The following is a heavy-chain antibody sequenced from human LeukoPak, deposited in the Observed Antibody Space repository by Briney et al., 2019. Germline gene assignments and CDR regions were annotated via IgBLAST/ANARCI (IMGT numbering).Heavy chain of an antibody. CDR3: ARDPYDFWSGYSYYFDY. J-gene: IGHJ4*02. Sequence: SETLSLTCAVYGGSFSGYYWSWIRQPPGKGLEWIGDVNHSGSTNYNPSLKSRVTISVDTSKNQFSLKLSSVTAADTAVYYCARDPYDFWSGYSYYFDYWGQGTLVTVSS. CDR2: VNHSGST. CDR1: GGSFSGYY. D-gene: IGHD3-3*01. V-gene: IGHV4-34*01.